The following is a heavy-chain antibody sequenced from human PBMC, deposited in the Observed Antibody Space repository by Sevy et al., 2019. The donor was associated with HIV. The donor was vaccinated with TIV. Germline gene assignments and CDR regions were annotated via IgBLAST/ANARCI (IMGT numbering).Heavy chain of an antibody. CDR3: ASRDGYNLFDY. CDR1: GFTFSDYY. D-gene: IGHD5-12*01. CDR2: ISSSGSTI. J-gene: IGHJ4*02. V-gene: IGHV3-11*01. Sequence: GGSLRLSCAASGFTFSDYYMSWIRQAPGKGLEWVSYISSSGSTIYYADSVKGRFTISRDNAKNSLYLQMNSLRAEDKAVYYCASRDGYNLFDYWGQGTLVTVSS.